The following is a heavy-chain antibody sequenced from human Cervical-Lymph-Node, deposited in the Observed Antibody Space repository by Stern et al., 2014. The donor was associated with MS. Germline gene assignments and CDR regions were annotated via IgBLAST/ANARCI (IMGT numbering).Heavy chain of an antibody. CDR1: GYTFTGYY. D-gene: IGHD6-19*01. V-gene: IGHV1-2*02. CDR3: ARDSLRGYSSGWYGY. J-gene: IGHJ4*02. CDR2: INPNSGGT. Sequence: VQLVQSGAEVKKPGASVKVSCKASGYTFTGYYMHWVRQAPGQGLEWMGWINPNSGGTNYAQKFQGRVTMTRDTSISTAYMELSRLRSDDTAVYYCARDSLRGYSSGWYGYWGQGTLVTVSS.